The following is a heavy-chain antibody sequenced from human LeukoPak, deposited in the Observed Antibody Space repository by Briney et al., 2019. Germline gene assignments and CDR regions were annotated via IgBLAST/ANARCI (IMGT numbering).Heavy chain of an antibody. CDR1: GGSLSSHY. V-gene: IGHV4-59*11. J-gene: IGHJ4*02. Sequence: TSETLSLTCTVSGGSLSSHYWSWIRQPPGKGLEWIGYIYYSGTTNYNPSLKSRVTISVDTSKNQFSLKLSSVTAADTAVYYCASLHDSSGYYFDYWGQGTLVTVSS. CDR2: IYYSGTT. D-gene: IGHD3-22*01. CDR3: ASLHDSSGYYFDY.